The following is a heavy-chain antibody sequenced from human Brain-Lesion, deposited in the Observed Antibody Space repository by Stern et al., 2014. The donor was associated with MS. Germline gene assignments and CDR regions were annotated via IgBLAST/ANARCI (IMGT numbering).Heavy chain of an antibody. D-gene: IGHD2-2*01. CDR3: ARGRVVPGFQYYATDV. V-gene: IGHV4-61*02. Sequence: DQLVESGPGLVKPSQTLSLSCTVSGGSISSGGYYWSWIRQPAGKGLEWIGRIFNSGSTSYNPSLKSRVTIPIATSKNQFSLRLNSMTAADTAVYYCARGRVVPGFQYYATDVWGQGTTVIVSS. CDR2: IFNSGST. J-gene: IGHJ6*02. CDR1: GGSISSGGYY.